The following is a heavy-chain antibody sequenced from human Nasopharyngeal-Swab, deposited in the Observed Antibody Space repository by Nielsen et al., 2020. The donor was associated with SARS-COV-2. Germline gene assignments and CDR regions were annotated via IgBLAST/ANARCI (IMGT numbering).Heavy chain of an antibody. CDR3: ARVYFDWLLSGYYYGMDV. Sequence: SETLSLTCAVYGGSFSGYYWSWIRQPPGKGLEWIGEINHSGGTNYNPSLKSRVTISVDTSKNQFSLKLSSVTAADTAAYYCARVYFDWLLSGYYYGMDVWGQGTTVTVSS. D-gene: IGHD3-9*01. CDR1: GGSFSGYY. CDR2: INHSGGT. V-gene: IGHV4-34*01. J-gene: IGHJ6*02.